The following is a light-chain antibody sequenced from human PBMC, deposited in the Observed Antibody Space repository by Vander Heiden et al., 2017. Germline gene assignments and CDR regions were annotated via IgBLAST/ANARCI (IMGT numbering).Light chain of an antibody. Sequence: QSVLTQPPSASATPGQWVTISCSGSSSNIGTNTVNWYQQLPGTAPKLLIYSNNQRPSGVPDRFSGSKSGTSASLAISGLQSDDEADYYCAAWDDSLRGVFGGGTKLTVL. CDR1: SSNIGTNT. V-gene: IGLV1-44*01. J-gene: IGLJ2*01. CDR3: AAWDDSLRGV. CDR2: SNN.